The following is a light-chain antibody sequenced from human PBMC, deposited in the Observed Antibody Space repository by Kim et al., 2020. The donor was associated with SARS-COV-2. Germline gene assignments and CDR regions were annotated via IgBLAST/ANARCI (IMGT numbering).Light chain of an antibody. CDR3: QQYNTYPFT. Sequence: SPSVGDRVTITCRASQRISMWLAWYQQTPAKAPKLLISKASSLERGVPSRFSGSVSGTEFTLTISSLQPDDLATYFCQQYNTYPFTFGQGTKLEI. CDR2: KAS. CDR1: QRISMW. J-gene: IGKJ2*01. V-gene: IGKV1-5*03.